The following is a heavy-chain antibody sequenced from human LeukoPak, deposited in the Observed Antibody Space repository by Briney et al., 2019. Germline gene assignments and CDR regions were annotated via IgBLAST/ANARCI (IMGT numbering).Heavy chain of an antibody. CDR3: ARPYCSSTSCYYVY. J-gene: IGHJ4*02. V-gene: IGHV1-2*02. CDR2: INPNSGGT. Sequence: ASVKVSCKASGYTFTGYYMHWVRQAPGQGREWMGWINPNSGGTNYAQKFQGRATMTRDTSISTAYMELSRLRSDDTAVYYCARPYCSSTSCYYVYWGQGTLVTVSS. CDR1: GYTFTGYY. D-gene: IGHD2-2*01.